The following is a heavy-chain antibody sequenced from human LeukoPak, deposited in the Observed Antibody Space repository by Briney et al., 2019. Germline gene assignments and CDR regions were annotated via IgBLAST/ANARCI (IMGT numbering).Heavy chain of an antibody. CDR1: GGSISSHY. J-gene: IGHJ4*02. V-gene: IGHV4-59*11. Sequence: SETLSLTCTVSGGSISSHYWSWIRKPPGMGLEWIGYMYYNGSMNYNPSLKSRVTISADTSKNQFSLKLSSVTAADTAVYYCASRYGSGSYGFDYWGQGTLVTVSS. CDR3: ASRYGSGSYGFDY. CDR2: MYYNGSM. D-gene: IGHD3-10*01.